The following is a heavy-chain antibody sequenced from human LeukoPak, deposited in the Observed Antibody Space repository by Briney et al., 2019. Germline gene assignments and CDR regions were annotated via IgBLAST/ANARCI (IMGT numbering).Heavy chain of an antibody. J-gene: IGHJ4*02. Sequence: ASVKISCKVSGYTLTELSMHWVRQAPGKGLEWMGGFDPEDGETIYAQKFQGRVTMTKDTSTDTAYMELSSLRSEDTAVYYCATGPPPLAYCGGDCYSGLFDYWGQGTLVTVSS. D-gene: IGHD2-21*02. CDR3: ATGPPPLAYCGGDCYSGLFDY. CDR2: FDPEDGET. V-gene: IGHV1-24*01. CDR1: GYTLTELS.